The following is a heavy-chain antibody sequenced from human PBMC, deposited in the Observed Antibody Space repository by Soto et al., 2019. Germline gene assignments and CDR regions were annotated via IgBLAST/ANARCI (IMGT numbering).Heavy chain of an antibody. D-gene: IGHD3-3*01. Sequence: SETLSLTCTVSGGSISSYYWSWIRQPPGKGLEWIGYIYYSGSTNYNPSLKSRVTISVDTSKNQFPLKLSFVTAADTAVYYCARHGFWSGYLDYWGQGTLVTVSS. CDR1: GGSISSYY. V-gene: IGHV4-59*08. J-gene: IGHJ4*02. CDR3: ARHGFWSGYLDY. CDR2: IYYSGST.